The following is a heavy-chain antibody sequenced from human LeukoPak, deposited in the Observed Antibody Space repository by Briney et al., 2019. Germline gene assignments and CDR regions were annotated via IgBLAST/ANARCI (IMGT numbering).Heavy chain of an antibody. CDR1: GFTFNDYG. V-gene: IGHV3-20*04. CDR2: IDWNGGTT. CDR3: ARDKHYYDSSNYV. J-gene: IGHJ4*02. D-gene: IGHD3-22*01. Sequence: GGSLRLSCAASGFTFNDYGMSWVRQGPGKGLEWVSGIDWNGGTTGYADSVRGRFTISRDNAKNSLYLQMNSLRAEDTALYYCARDKHYYDSSNYVWGQGTLVTVSS.